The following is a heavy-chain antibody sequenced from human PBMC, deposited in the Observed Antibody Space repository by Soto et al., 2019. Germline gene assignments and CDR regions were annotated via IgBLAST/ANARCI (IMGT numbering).Heavy chain of an antibody. J-gene: IGHJ3*02. CDR3: ARELGFSSGWPNDAFDI. D-gene: IGHD6-19*01. CDR1: GFTLRSYS. V-gene: IGHV3-48*01. CDR2: ISSSSSTI. Sequence: GGCLSLSCAASGFTLRSYSMNWVRQDPGKGLEWVSYISSSSSTIYYADSVKGRFTISRDNAKNSLYLQMNSLRAEDTAVYYCARELGFSSGWPNDAFDIWGQGTMVTVSS.